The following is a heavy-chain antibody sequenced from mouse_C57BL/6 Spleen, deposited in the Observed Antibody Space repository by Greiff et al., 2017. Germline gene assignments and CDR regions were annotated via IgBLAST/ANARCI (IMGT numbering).Heavy chain of an antibody. J-gene: IGHJ2*01. Sequence: QVHVKQSGAELVRPGSSVKLSCKVSGYPFTSYWMDWVKQRPLQGLEWIGNIDPSDSEPHYNQKFKDKATLTVDKSSSAADMQLRSLTAEDSAVYHCAIVAPFDYWGQGTTLTVSS. D-gene: IGHD1-1*01. CDR2: IDPSDSEP. V-gene: IGHV1-52*01. CDR1: GYPFTSYW. CDR3: AIVAPFDY.